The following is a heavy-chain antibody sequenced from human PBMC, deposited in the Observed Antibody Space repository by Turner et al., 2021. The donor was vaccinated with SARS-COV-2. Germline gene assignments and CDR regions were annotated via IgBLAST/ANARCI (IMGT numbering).Heavy chain of an antibody. Sequence: EVQLVESGGGLVQPGGSLRLSCAASGFTFSSYWMSWVRQAPGKGLEWVANIKQDGSEKYYVDSVKGRFTISRDNAKNSMYLQMNTLRAEDTAVYYCARPYSSGWYINFIFWGQGTLVTVSS. CDR1: GFTFSSYW. D-gene: IGHD6-19*01. V-gene: IGHV3-7*01. CDR2: IKQDGSEK. CDR3: ARPYSSGWYINFIF. J-gene: IGHJ1*01.